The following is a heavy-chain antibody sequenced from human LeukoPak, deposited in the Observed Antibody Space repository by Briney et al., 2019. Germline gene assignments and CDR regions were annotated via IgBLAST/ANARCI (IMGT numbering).Heavy chain of an antibody. V-gene: IGHV3-11*04. CDR2: ISSSGSTI. CDR3: ARVEVVIATDLDV. J-gene: IGHJ6*04. CDR1: GFTSSDYY. D-gene: IGHD2-21*01. Sequence: GGSLRLSCAASGFTSSDYYMSWIRQAPGKGLEWVSYISSSGSTIYYADSVKGRFTISRDNAKNSLYLQMNSLRAEDTAVYYCARVEVVIATDLDVWGKGTTVTVSS.